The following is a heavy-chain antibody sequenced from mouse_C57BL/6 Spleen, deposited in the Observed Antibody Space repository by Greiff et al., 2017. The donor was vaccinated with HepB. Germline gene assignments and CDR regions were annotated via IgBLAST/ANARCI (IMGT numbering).Heavy chain of an antibody. J-gene: IGHJ3*01. Sequence: QVQLQQPGTELVKPGASVKLSCKASGYTFTSYWMHWVKQRPGQGLEWIGNINPSNGGTNYNEKFKSKATLTVDKSSSTAYMQLSSLTSEDSAVYYCARYGFPEYYGSSYAAYWGQGTLVTVSA. CDR1: GYTFTSYW. CDR3: ARYGFPEYYGSSYAAY. D-gene: IGHD1-1*01. CDR2: INPSNGGT. V-gene: IGHV1-53*01.